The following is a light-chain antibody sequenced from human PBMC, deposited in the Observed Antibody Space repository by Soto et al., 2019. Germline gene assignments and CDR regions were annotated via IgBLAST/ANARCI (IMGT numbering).Light chain of an antibody. Sequence: KRVTISCTGSSSNIGAGYDVHWYQQLPGTAPKLLICGNSNRPSGVPDRFSGSKSGTSASLAITGLQAEDEADYYCQSYDSSLSGYVFGTGTKVTVL. V-gene: IGLV1-40*01. CDR1: SSNIGAGYD. CDR3: QSYDSSLSGYV. CDR2: GNS. J-gene: IGLJ1*01.